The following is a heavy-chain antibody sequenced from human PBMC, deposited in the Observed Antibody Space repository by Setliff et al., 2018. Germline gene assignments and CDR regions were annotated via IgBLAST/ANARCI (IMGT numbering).Heavy chain of an antibody. D-gene: IGHD3-3*01. J-gene: IGHJ4*02. CDR2: ISAYTGKT. V-gene: IGHV1-18*01. Sequence: GASVKVSCKAVGYTFLSYGLSRVRQAPGQGLEWMGWISAYTGKTDYAQNFQGRVTMTTDTSTNTAYLELRSLRYDDTAVYFCARAPRLEWILPTFDYWGQGTPVTVSS. CDR3: ARAPRLEWILPTFDY. CDR1: GYTFLSYG.